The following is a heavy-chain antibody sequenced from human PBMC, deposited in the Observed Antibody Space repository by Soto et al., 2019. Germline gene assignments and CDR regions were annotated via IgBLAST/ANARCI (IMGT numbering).Heavy chain of an antibody. D-gene: IGHD2-15*01. CDR2: INHSGST. CDR3: ARGRHNRYCSGGSCYSRGMDV. Sequence: PSETLSLTCAVYGGSFIGYYWNWIRQPPGKGLEWIGEINHSGSTNYNPSLKSRVTISVDTSKNQFSLKLSSVTAADTAVYYCARGRHNRYCSGGSCYSRGMDVWGQGTTVTVSS. J-gene: IGHJ6*02. V-gene: IGHV4-34*01. CDR1: GGSFIGYY.